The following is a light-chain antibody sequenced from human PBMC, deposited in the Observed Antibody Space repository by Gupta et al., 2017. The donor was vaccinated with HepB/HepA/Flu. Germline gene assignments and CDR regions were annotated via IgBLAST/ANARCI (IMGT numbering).Light chain of an antibody. CDR2: QDS. V-gene: IGLV3-1*01. Sequence: YELTQPLSVSVSPGQTASIPCSGDKLEDKYVCWYQQKPGQTPVVVIYQDSKRPSGIPERFSGSNSGNTATLTISGTQAMDETDYYCQAWDSSTVVVFSGGTKLTVL. CDR3: QAWDSSTVVV. J-gene: IGLJ2*01. CDR1: KLEDKY.